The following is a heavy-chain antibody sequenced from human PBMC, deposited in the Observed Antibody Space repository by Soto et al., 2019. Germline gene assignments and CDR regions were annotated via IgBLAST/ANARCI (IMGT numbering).Heavy chain of an antibody. Sequence: GGSLRLSCAASGFTFSSYAMSWVRQAPGKGLEWVSAISGSGGSTYYADSVKGRFTISRDNAKNTLYLQMNSLRAEDTAVYYCARGVRAGGAFDIWGQGTMVTVSS. CDR2: ISGSGGST. D-gene: IGHD3-10*01. CDR3: ARGVRAGGAFDI. V-gene: IGHV3-23*01. CDR1: GFTFSSYA. J-gene: IGHJ3*02.